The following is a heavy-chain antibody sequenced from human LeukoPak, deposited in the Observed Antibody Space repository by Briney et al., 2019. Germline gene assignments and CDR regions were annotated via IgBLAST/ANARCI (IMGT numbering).Heavy chain of an antibody. V-gene: IGHV3-30-3*01. CDR3: ASSPGDPGVAGLFDY. J-gene: IGHJ4*02. CDR2: ISYDGSNK. Sequence: PGGSLRLSCAASGFTFSSYAMHWVRQAPGKGLEWVAVISYDGSNKYYADSVKGRFTISRDNSKNTLYLRMNSLRAEDTAVYYCASSPGDPGVAGLFDYWGQGTLVTVSS. CDR1: GFTFSSYA. D-gene: IGHD6-19*01.